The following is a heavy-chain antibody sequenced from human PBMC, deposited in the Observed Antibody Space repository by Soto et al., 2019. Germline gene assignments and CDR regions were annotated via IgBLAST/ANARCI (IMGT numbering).Heavy chain of an antibody. Sequence: SVKVYCKACGGTFSSYTISWVRQAPGQGLEWMGRIIPILGIANYAQKFQGRVTITADKSTSTAYMELSSLRSEDTAVYYCARDHELYCSSTSCYEREYAFDIWGQGTMVTVSS. V-gene: IGHV1-69*04. CDR3: ARDHELYCSSTSCYEREYAFDI. CDR2: IIPILGIA. CDR1: GGTFSSYT. J-gene: IGHJ3*02. D-gene: IGHD2-2*01.